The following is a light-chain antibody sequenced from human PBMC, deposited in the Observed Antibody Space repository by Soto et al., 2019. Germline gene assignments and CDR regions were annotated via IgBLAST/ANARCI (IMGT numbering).Light chain of an antibody. J-gene: IGLJ1*01. CDR2: DVS. CDR1: SSDVGGYNY. CDR3: SSYTSSSTLLV. Sequence: QSALTQPASVSGSPGQSITISCTGTSSDVGGYNYVSWYQQHPGKAPKLMIYDVSNRPSGVSNRFSGSKSGNTASLTISGLQAEDEADYYCSSYTSSSTLLVFGTGTKVTV. V-gene: IGLV2-14*01.